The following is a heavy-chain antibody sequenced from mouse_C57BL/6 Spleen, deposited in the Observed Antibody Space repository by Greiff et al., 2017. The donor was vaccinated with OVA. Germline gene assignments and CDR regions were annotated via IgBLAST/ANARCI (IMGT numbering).Heavy chain of an antibody. D-gene: IGHD2-3*01. CDR2: IWSGGST. CDR3: ARIGGDDGYYYAMDY. J-gene: IGHJ4*01. V-gene: IGHV2-2*01. CDR1: GFSLTSYG. Sequence: VKVVESGPGLVQPSQSLSITCTVSGFSLTSYGVHWVRQSPGKGLEWLGVIWSGGSTDYNAAFISRLSISKDNSKSQVFFKMNSLQADDTAIYYCARIGGDDGYYYAMDYWGQGTSVTVSS.